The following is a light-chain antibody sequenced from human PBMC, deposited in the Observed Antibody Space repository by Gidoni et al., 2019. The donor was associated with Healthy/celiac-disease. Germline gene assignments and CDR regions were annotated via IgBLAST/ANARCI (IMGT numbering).Light chain of an antibody. CDR1: QSVSSY. CDR2: DAS. CDR3: QQRSNWPPIT. J-gene: IGKJ5*01. V-gene: IGKV3-11*01. Sequence: EIVLTQSPATLSLSPGERPTLSCRASQSVSSYLAWYQQKPGQAPRLLIYDASTSATGIPAMFSGSGSGTDFTLTISSLEPEDFAVYYCQQRSNWPPITFGQGTQLEIK.